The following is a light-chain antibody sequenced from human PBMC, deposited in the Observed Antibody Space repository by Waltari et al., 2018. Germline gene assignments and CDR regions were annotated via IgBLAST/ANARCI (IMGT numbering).Light chain of an antibody. CDR3: AAWDDSLNGVI. J-gene: IGLJ2*01. CDR2: SNN. V-gene: IGLV1-44*01. Sequence: QSVLTQPPSASGTPGQRVSMSCSASSSNIASNTVNWYQQLPRTAPTLLIYSNNQRPSGVPDRFSGSKSGTSASLAISGLLSEDEADYYCAAWDDSLNGVIFGGGTKLTVL. CDR1: SSNIASNT.